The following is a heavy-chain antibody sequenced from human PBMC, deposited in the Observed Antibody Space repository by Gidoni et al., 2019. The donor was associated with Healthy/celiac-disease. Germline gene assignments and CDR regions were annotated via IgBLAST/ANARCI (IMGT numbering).Heavy chain of an antibody. V-gene: IGHV3-15*01. CDR3: TTGVYSREYYYYYGMDV. J-gene: IGHJ6*02. Sequence: EVQLVESGGGLVKPGGSLRLSCAASGFTFSNAWMSWVRQAPGKGLEWVGRIKSKTDGGTTDYAAPVKGRFTISRDDSKNTLYLQMNSLKTEDTAVYYCTTGVYSREYYYYYGMDVWGQGTTVTVSS. CDR1: GFTFSNAW. D-gene: IGHD6-13*01. CDR2: IKSKTDGGTT.